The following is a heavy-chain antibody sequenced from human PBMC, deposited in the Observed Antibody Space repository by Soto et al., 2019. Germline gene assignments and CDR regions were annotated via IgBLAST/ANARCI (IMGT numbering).Heavy chain of an antibody. V-gene: IGHV3-74*01. CDR1: GFTFSGSW. J-gene: IGHJ4*02. Sequence: EVQLVESGGGLVQPGGSLRRSCAASGFTFSGSWMHWVRQAPGKGLVWVSRINGDGSGTSYADFVKGRFTISRDDAKNTLCLQMNGLRAEDTAVYYCARGIFGSGTATDYWGQGTLVTVSS. CDR2: INGDGSGT. CDR3: ARGIFGSGTATDY. D-gene: IGHD3-10*01.